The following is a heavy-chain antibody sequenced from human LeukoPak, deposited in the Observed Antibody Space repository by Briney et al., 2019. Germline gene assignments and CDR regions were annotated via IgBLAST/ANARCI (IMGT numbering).Heavy chain of an antibody. CDR1: GFTFSSYW. CDR3: AAYDSSGYSFDY. Sequence: PGGSLRLSCAASGFTFSSYWMHWVRHAPGKGLVWVSRINSDGSSTTYADSVKGRFTMSRGNAKNTLYLQMNSLRAEDTAVYYCAAYDSSGYSFDYWGQGILVTVSS. J-gene: IGHJ4*02. D-gene: IGHD3-22*01. CDR2: INSDGSST. V-gene: IGHV3-74*01.